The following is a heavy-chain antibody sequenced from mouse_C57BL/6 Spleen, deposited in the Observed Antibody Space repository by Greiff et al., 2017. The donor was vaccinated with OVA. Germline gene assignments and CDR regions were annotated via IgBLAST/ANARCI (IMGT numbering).Heavy chain of an antibody. Sequence: EVQVVESGPGLVKPSQSLSLTCSVTGYSITSGYYWNWIRQFPGNKLEWMGYISYDGSNNYNPSLKNRISITRDTSKNQFFLKLNSVTTEDTATYYCARGGSYDYDWYFDVWGTGTTVTVSS. CDR1: GYSITSGYY. J-gene: IGHJ1*03. CDR2: ISYDGSN. CDR3: ARGGSYDYDWYFDV. V-gene: IGHV3-6*01. D-gene: IGHD2-4*01.